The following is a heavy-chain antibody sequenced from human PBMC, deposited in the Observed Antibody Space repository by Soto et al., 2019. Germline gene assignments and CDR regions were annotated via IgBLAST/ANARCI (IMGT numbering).Heavy chain of an antibody. J-gene: IGHJ4*02. V-gene: IGHV1-58*01. D-gene: IGHD3-9*01. CDR2: IVVGSGDT. Sequence: SVKVSCKASGFTFSSSAVQWVRQARGQRLEWIGWIVVGSGDTKYTQKFQERVAISRDMSTNTAYLELNNLRSEDTAVYFCAAYSDAWTGFYYWGQGTLVTVSS. CDR1: GFTFSSSA. CDR3: AAYSDAWTGFYY.